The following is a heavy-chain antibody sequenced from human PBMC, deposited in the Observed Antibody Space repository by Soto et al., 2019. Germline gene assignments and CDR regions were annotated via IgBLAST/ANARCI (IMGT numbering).Heavy chain of an antibody. D-gene: IGHD6-13*01. J-gene: IGHJ4*02. Sequence: QVQLVESGGGVVQPGRSLRLSCAASGFTFSSYGMHWVRPAPGKGLEWVALISYDGRDKSYADSVKGRFTISRDNSKHTLYLQMNSLRVDDTAVYYCGAGQYFSDYWGQGTLVTVAS. V-gene: IGHV3-30*03. CDR2: ISYDGRDK. CDR1: GFTFSSYG. CDR3: GAGQYFSDY.